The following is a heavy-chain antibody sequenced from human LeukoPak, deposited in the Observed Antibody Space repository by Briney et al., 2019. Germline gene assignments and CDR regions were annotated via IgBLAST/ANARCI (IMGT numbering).Heavy chain of an antibody. Sequence: PSETLSLTCAVYGGSFSGYYWSWIRQPPGKGLEWIGEINHSGSTNYNPSLKSRVTISVDTSKNQFSLKLSSVTAADTAVYYCARVAGPREYYFDYWGQGTLVTVSS. V-gene: IGHV4-34*01. CDR1: GGSFSGYY. J-gene: IGHJ4*02. CDR2: INHSGST. D-gene: IGHD3-10*01. CDR3: ARVAGPREYYFDY.